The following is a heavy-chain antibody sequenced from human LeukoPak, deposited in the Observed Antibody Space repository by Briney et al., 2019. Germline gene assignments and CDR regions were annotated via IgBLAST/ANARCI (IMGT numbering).Heavy chain of an antibody. D-gene: IGHD3-10*02. CDR3: AKDSPDYYDRVGFDY. V-gene: IGHV3-30*02. CDR1: GFTFSSYG. CDR2: IRYDGSNK. J-gene: IGHJ4*02. Sequence: GGSLRLSCAASGFTFSSYGMHWVRQAPGKGLEWVAFIRYDGSNKYYADSVKGRFTISRDNSKNTLYLQMNSLRAEDTAVYYCAKDSPDYYDRVGFDYWGQGTLVTVSS.